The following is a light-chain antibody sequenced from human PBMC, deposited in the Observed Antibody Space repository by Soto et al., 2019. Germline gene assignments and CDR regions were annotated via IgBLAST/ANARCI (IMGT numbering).Light chain of an antibody. Sequence: IQMTQSPSSVSASVGDRVTITCRASQNIRSWLAWFQQKPGKAPKLLIYAASNLQSGVPPRFSGSGSGTDFTLTISSLQPEDFATYYCEQVNSFPITFGQGTRLEIK. V-gene: IGKV1-12*01. J-gene: IGKJ5*01. CDR3: EQVNSFPIT. CDR2: AAS. CDR1: QNIRSW.